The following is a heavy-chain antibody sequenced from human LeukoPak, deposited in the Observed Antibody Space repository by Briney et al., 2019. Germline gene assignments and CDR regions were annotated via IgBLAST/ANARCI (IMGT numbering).Heavy chain of an antibody. D-gene: IGHD3-9*01. J-gene: IGHJ4*02. Sequence: PRASVKVSCKASGYTFTSYDINWVRQATGQGLEWMGWMNPNSGNTGYAQKLQGRVTMTTDTSTSTAYMELRSLRSDDTAVYYCAITEGGSLFDILTGYYMPQDYWGQGTLVTVSS. CDR3: AITEGGSLFDILTGYYMPQDY. CDR2: MNPNSGNT. V-gene: IGHV1-8*01. CDR1: GYTFTSYD.